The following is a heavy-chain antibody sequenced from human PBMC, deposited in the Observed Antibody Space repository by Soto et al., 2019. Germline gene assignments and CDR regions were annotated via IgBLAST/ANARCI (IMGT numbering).Heavy chain of an antibody. D-gene: IGHD6-6*01. CDR1: GGSFSGYY. CDR2: INHSGST. J-gene: IGHJ5*02. CDR3: ASPRAPYSSSSLGFDP. V-gene: IGHV4-34*01. Sequence: PSETLSLTCAVYGGSFSGYYWSWIRQPPGKGLEWIGEINHSGSTNYNPSLKSRVTISVDTSKNQFSLKLSSVTAADTAVYYCASPRAPYSSSSLGFDPWGQGTLVTVSS.